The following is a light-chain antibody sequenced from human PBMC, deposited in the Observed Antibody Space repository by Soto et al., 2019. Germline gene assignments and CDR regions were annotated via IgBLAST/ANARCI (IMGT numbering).Light chain of an antibody. J-gene: IGKJ1*01. V-gene: IGKV3-20*01. CDR1: QSVGGSS. CDR2: DTS. Sequence: PGERATLSCRASQSVGGSSLAWYQQRPGQAPRLLIYDTSTRATGIPDRFSGSGSGTDFTLTISRLEPEDFAVYSCQQYHNSPRTFGQGTKVE. CDR3: QQYHNSPRT.